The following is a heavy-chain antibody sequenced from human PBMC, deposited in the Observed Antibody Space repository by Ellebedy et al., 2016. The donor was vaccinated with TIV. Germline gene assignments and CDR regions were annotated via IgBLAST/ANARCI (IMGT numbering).Heavy chain of an antibody. CDR1: GFHFSSYD. D-gene: IGHD3-22*01. Sequence: GESLKISCAASGFHFSSYDVNWVRQAPGRGLEWLSYISSSGSTTKYADSVKGRFTISRDNAKNSLYLQMNSLRAEDTAVYYCARDESSGYPRYFDYWGQGTLVTVSS. CDR2: ISSSGSTT. CDR3: ARDESSGYPRYFDY. J-gene: IGHJ4*02. V-gene: IGHV3-48*03.